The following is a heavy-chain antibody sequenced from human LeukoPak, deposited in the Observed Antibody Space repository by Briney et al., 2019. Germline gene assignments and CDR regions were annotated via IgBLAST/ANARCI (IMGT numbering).Heavy chain of an antibody. CDR3: ARGKRYFDY. Sequence: SETLSLTCIVSGGSISIYYWNWIRQPPGKGLEWIGYIYNSGSTDYNPSLKRRVTISADTSKNQFSLKLTSVTAADTAVYYCARGKRYFDYWGQGGLVTVSS. V-gene: IGHV4-59*01. J-gene: IGHJ4*02. D-gene: IGHD6-25*01. CDR1: GGSISIYY. CDR2: IYNSGST.